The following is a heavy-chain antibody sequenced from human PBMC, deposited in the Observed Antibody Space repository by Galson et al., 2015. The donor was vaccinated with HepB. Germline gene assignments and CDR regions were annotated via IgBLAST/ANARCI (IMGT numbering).Heavy chain of an antibody. V-gene: IGHV3-66*02. J-gene: IGHJ5*01. CDR2: IYDGGSI. D-gene: IGHD4-23*01. Sequence: SLRLSCAASGFTVGASYMSWVRQAPGKGLEWVSVIYDGGSIYYADFAKGRFSISRDNSKNTLYLQMSGLRAEDTAVYYCARAGHYGGKGNWFDSWGQGTLVTVPS. CDR1: GFTVGASY. CDR3: ARAGHYGGKGNWFDS.